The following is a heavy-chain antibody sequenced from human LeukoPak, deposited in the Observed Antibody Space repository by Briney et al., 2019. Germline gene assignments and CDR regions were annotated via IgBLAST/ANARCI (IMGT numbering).Heavy chain of an antibody. CDR1: GGTFGSHT. CDR2: VIPVLGMA. V-gene: IGHV1-69*10. Sequence: ASVKVSCKASGGTFGSHTISWVRQAPGQGLEWVGGVIPVLGMATHAQSFQGRVTITADKSTSTAYMELSSLRSEDTAVYYCASLYYDNSCYFSWLDPWGQGTLVTVSS. D-gene: IGHD3-22*01. CDR3: ASLYYDNSCYFSWLDP. J-gene: IGHJ5*02.